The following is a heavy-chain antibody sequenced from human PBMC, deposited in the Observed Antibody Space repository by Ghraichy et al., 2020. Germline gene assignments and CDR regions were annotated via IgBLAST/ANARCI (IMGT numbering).Heavy chain of an antibody. CDR2: IYASGST. CDR1: DGSISSYY. V-gene: IGHV4-4*09. CDR3: ANHVAAMIKPYFDY. Sequence: SETLSLTCTVSDGSISSYYWSWIRQPPGKGLEWIGYIYASGSTNYNPSLKSRVTISVDTSKNQFSLNLSSVTAADTAVYYCANHVAAMIKPYFDYWGQGTLVTVSS. J-gene: IGHJ4*02. D-gene: IGHD3-16*01.